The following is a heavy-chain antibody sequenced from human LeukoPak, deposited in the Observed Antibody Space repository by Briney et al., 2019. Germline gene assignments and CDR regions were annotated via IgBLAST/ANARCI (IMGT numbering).Heavy chain of an antibody. J-gene: IGHJ4*02. CDR2: IWYDGSDE. Sequence: GGSLRLSCAASGFTFDDYGMHWVRQAPGKGLEWVAYIWYDGSDEDYADSVKGRFTISRDNSKNTHYLQMNSLRAEDTAVYYCARYTTGHGFDFWGQGTLVTVSS. D-gene: IGHD6-19*01. CDR3: ARYTTGHGFDF. V-gene: IGHV3-33*08. CDR1: GFTFDDYG.